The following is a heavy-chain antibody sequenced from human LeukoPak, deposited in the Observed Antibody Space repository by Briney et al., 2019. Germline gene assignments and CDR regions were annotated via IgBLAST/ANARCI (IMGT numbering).Heavy chain of an antibody. Sequence: GESLKISCKGSGYSFTSYWINWVRQMPGKGLKWMGIIYPGDSDTRYSPSFQGQVTISADRSISTAYLQWSSLKASDTAMYYCARQPYGGYSNFDYWGQGSLVTVSS. CDR1: GYSFTSYW. J-gene: IGHJ4*02. CDR2: IYPGDSDT. D-gene: IGHD4-23*01. V-gene: IGHV5-51*01. CDR3: ARQPYGGYSNFDY.